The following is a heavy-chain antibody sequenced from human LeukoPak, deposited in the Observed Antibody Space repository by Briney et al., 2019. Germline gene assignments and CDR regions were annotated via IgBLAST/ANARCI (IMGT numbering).Heavy chain of an antibody. J-gene: IGHJ4*02. CDR2: ISYDGSNK. Sequence: GGSLRLSCAASGFTFSNYGMHWVRQAPGKGLEWVAVISYDGSNKYYADSVKGRFTISRDNSKNTLYLQMNSLRAEDTAVYYCAKHIAVAGYFDYWGQGTLVTVSS. CDR3: AKHIAVAGYFDY. D-gene: IGHD6-19*01. V-gene: IGHV3-30*18. CDR1: GFTFSNYG.